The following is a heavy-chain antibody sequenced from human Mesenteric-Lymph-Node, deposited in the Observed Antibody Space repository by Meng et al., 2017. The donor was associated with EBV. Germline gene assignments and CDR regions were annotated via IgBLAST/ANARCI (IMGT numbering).Heavy chain of an antibody. D-gene: IGHD5-12*01. CDR2: ISFDGSNK. Sequence: QVHVAGSEGGVVQLGRSLSLSCAASGFSFSNHGMHWVRQAPGKGLEWLTVISFDGSNKDYADSVKGRFTISRDNSKNTVYLQMNSLGDEDTALYYCAKGCSGSGYCYFIDYWGQGTLVTVSS. V-gene: IGHV3-30*18. CDR3: AKGCSGSGYCYFIDY. CDR1: GFSFSNHG. J-gene: IGHJ4*02.